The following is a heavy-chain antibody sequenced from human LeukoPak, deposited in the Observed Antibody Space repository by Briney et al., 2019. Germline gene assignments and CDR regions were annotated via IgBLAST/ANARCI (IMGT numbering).Heavy chain of an antibody. J-gene: IGHJ4*02. Sequence: ASVKVSCKASGYIFTSYYMHWVRQAPGQGLEWMGIINPSGGSTSYAQKFQGRVTMTRDTSTSTVYMELSSLRSEDTAVYYCATQALGWSGYYWWGQGTLVTVSS. D-gene: IGHD3-3*01. CDR3: ATQALGWSGYYW. V-gene: IGHV1-46*01. CDR2: INPSGGST. CDR1: GYIFTSYY.